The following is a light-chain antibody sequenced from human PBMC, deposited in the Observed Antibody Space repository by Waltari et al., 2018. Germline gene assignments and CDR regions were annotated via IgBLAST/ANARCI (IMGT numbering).Light chain of an antibody. CDR2: AAS. Sequence: DIQMTQSPSSLSASVGDRVTITCRASPSISSSLNCYQQKPGNAPKLLIYAASSLQSGVPSRFSGSGSGTDFTLTISRLQPEDFATYYCQQSYSTPRTFGQGTKLEIK. J-gene: IGKJ2*01. CDR3: QQSYSTPRT. CDR1: PSISSS. V-gene: IGKV1-39*01.